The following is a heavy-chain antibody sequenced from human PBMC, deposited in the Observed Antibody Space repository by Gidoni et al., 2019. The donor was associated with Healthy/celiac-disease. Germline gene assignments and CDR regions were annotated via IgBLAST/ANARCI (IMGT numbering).Heavy chain of an antibody. J-gene: IGHJ5*02. CDR3: ARDGPGYYDFWSGYYGGGHWFDP. V-gene: IGHV1-46*01. Sequence: QVQLVQSGAEVKKPGASVKVSCKASGYPFTSYYMHWVRQAPGQGLEWMGIINPSCGSTSYAQKFQGRVTMIRDTSTSTVYREMSSLRSEDTAVYYCARDGPGYYDFWSGYYGGGHWFDPWGQGTLVTVSS. CDR2: INPSCGST. D-gene: IGHD3-3*01. CDR1: GYPFTSYY.